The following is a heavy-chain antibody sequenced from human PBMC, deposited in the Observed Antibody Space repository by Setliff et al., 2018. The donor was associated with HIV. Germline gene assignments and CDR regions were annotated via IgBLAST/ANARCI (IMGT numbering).Heavy chain of an antibody. J-gene: IGHJ3*01. D-gene: IGHD3-16*01. V-gene: IGHV1-3*01. CDR2: INAGNGDT. CDR1: GYTFTSYA. CDR3: ARDDGGYNYAEAFDV. Sequence: ASVKVSCKASGYTFTSYAIHWVRQAPGQSLEWMGWINAGNGDTRYSPKFQGRVTFTRDSSASTAYMELRSLRSDDTAVYYCARDDGGYNYAEAFDVWGQGTMVTVSS.